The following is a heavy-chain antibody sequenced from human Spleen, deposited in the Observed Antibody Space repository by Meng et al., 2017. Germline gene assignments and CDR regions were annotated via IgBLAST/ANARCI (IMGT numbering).Heavy chain of an antibody. J-gene: IGHJ4*02. Sequence: GESLKISCAASGFTFSSYAMHWVRQAPGKGLEWVALITSDGSNKYYADSVKGRFTISRDNSKNTLYLQINSLRAEDTAVYFCARDGPHYDVDYWGQGTLVTISS. CDR2: ITSDGSNK. CDR1: GFTFSSYA. D-gene: IGHD5-12*01. CDR3: ARDGPHYDVDY. V-gene: IGHV3-30-3*01.